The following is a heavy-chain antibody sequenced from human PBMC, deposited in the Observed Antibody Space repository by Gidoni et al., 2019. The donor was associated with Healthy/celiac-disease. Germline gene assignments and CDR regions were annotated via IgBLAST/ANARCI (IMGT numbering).Heavy chain of an antibody. D-gene: IGHD3-22*01. Sequence: QVQLVQSGGEVKKPGSAVKGSCKAAGGTVRSSAISRVRQTLGQGLEWMGGIIPIFGTANYAQKFQGRVTIAADKSTSTAYMELSSLRSEDTAVYYCASSAPKQYYYDSSGYTPFDYWGQGTLVTVSS. J-gene: IGHJ4*02. V-gene: IGHV1-69*06. CDR3: ASSAPKQYYYDSSGYTPFDY. CDR1: GGTVRSSA. CDR2: IIPIFGTA.